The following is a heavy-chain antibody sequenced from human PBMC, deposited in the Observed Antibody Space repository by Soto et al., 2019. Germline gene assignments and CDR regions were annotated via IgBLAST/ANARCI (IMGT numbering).Heavy chain of an antibody. CDR1: GYMFSNYD. CDR2: MNPDSDKT. Sequence: QVQLVQSGAEVKKPGASVKVSCKASGYMFSNYDIIWVRQATGQGLEWMGWMNPDSDKTDYAQKFQGRVTMTGNTSIRTGYMELTALTYEDTAIYYCARPGARYCGGDCYSSHWGQGTLVTVSS. D-gene: IGHD2-21*02. J-gene: IGHJ4*02. CDR3: ARPGARYCGGDCYSSH. V-gene: IGHV1-8*01.